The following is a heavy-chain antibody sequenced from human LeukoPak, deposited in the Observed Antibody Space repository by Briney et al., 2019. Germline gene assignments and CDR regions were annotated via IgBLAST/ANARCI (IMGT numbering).Heavy chain of an antibody. Sequence: GGSLRLSCAASGFTVSSNYMTWVRQAPGKGLEWVSAISGSGGSTYYADSVKGRFTISRDNSKNTLYLQINSLRAEDTAVYYCAKEAAVAGKAGYYFDYWGQGTLVTVSS. CDR1: GFTVSSNY. D-gene: IGHD6-19*01. CDR2: ISGSGGST. V-gene: IGHV3-23*01. J-gene: IGHJ4*02. CDR3: AKEAAVAGKAGYYFDY.